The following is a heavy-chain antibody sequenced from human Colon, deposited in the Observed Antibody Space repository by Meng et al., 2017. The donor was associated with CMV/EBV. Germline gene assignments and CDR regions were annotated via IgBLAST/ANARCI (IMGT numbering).Heavy chain of an antibody. J-gene: IGHJ4*02. D-gene: IGHD3-3*01. V-gene: IGHV3-23*01. CDR2: IGGGGVNA. CDR1: GFNFNKFD. Sequence: GGPLRLSCSASGFNFNKFDMSWVRQAPGKGLEWVSSIGGGGVNAYYTEAVKGRFTISRDNSRNTLYLELSSLRADDTAVYYCAKGADYLNFWSGYAYWGQGTLVTVSS. CDR3: AKGADYLNFWSGYAY.